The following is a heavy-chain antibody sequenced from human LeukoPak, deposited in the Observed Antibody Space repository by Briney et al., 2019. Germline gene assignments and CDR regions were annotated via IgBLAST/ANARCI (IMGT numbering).Heavy chain of an antibody. Sequence: GGSLRLSCAASGFTFSSYWMSWVRQAPGKGLEWVANIKQDGSEKYYVDSVKGRFTISRDNAKNSLYLQMNSLRAEDTALYYCARVTPTRSGYMGYWGQGTLVTVSS. CDR3: ARVTPTRSGYMGY. J-gene: IGHJ4*02. CDR1: GFTFSSYW. CDR2: IKQDGSEK. V-gene: IGHV3-7*03. D-gene: IGHD3-22*01.